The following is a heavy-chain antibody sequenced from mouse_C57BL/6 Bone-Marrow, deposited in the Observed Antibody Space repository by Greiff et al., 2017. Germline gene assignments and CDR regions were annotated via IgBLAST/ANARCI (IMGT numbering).Heavy chain of an antibody. V-gene: IGHV1-63*01. D-gene: IGHD1-1*01. Sequence: QVQLKQSGAVLVRPGTSVKMSCKASGYTFTNYWIGWAKQRPGHGLEWIGDIYPGGGYTNYNEKFKGKATLTADKSSSTAYMQFSSLTSEDSAIYYCAVGPHYYGSFYYFDYWGQGTTLTVSS. CDR3: AVGPHYYGSFYYFDY. CDR2: IYPGGGYT. J-gene: IGHJ2*01. CDR1: GYTFTNYW.